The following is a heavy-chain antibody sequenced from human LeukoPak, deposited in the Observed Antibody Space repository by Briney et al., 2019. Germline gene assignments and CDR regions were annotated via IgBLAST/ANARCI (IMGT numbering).Heavy chain of an antibody. CDR2: IYYSGST. J-gene: IGHJ6*03. Sequence: SETLSLTCTVSGGSISSHYWSWIRQPPGKGRGGMGYIYYSGSTNYDPSLKSRVTISVDTSKNQFSLKLSSVTAADTAVYYCARVVSTAEYYYYMDVWGKGTTVTVSS. CDR1: GGSISSHY. CDR3: ARVVSTAEYYYYMDV. V-gene: IGHV4-59*11. D-gene: IGHD5/OR15-5a*01.